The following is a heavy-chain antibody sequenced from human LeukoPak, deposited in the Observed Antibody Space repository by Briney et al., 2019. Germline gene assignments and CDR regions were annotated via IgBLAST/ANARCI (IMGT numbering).Heavy chain of an antibody. D-gene: IGHD6-19*01. Sequence: SETLSLTCTVSGGSISSYYWSWIRQPPGKGLEWIGYIYYSGSTNYNPSLKSRVTISVDTSKNQFSLKLSSVIAADTAVYYCAREVAGDYFDYWGQGTLVTVSS. CDR3: AREVAGDYFDY. CDR2: IYYSGST. CDR1: GGSISSYY. V-gene: IGHV4-59*01. J-gene: IGHJ4*02.